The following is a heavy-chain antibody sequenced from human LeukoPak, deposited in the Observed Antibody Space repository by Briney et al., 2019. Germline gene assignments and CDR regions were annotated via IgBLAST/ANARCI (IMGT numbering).Heavy chain of an antibody. CDR3: AKDLHYGSADY. V-gene: IGHV3-48*01. CDR2: ISSSTGTI. J-gene: IGHJ4*02. D-gene: IGHD3-10*01. CDR1: GFTFNSYS. Sequence: GGSLRLSCAASGFTFNSYSMNWVRQAPGKGLEWVSYISSSTGTIYYADSVKGRFTISRDNDKNSLYLQMNSLRAEDTAVYYCAKDLHYGSADYWGQGTLVTVSS.